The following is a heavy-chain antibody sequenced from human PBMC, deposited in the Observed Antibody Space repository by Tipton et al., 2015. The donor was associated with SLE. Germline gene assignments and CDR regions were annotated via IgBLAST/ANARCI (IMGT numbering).Heavy chain of an antibody. CDR1: GFTFSSYS. CDR3: ARAAT. Sequence: SLRLSCAASGFTFSSYSMNWVRQAPGKGLEWVANIKQDGSEKYYVDSVKGRFTISRDNAKNSLYLQMNSLRAEDTAVYYCARAATWGQGTLVTVSS. D-gene: IGHD6-25*01. V-gene: IGHV3-7*01. J-gene: IGHJ5*02. CDR2: IKQDGSEK.